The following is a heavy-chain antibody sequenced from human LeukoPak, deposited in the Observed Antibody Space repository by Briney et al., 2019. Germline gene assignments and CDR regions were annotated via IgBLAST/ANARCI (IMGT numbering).Heavy chain of an antibody. CDR3: ARSLEGDYYFDF. J-gene: IGHJ4*02. Sequence: GGSLRLSCAAAGFTFSSFWISWVRQAPGEGLEWVANIKQDGSERYYVDSVKGRFTISRDNAKNSLYLQMNNLRAEDTAVYYCARSLEGDYYFDFWGQGTLVTVSS. CDR2: IKQDGSER. V-gene: IGHV3-7*05. CDR1: GFTFSSFW. D-gene: IGHD3-16*01.